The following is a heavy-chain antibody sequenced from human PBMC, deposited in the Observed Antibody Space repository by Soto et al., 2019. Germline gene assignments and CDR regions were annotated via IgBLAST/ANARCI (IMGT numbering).Heavy chain of an antibody. Sequence: GGSLRLSCAASGFTFSSYWMHWVRQAPGKGLVWVSRINSDGSSTSYADSVKGRFTIPRDNAKNTLYLQMNSLRAEDTAVYYCARSIAAAWGVDYWGQGTLVTVSS. V-gene: IGHV3-74*01. CDR1: GFTFSSYW. J-gene: IGHJ4*02. CDR3: ARSIAAAWGVDY. D-gene: IGHD6-6*01. CDR2: INSDGSST.